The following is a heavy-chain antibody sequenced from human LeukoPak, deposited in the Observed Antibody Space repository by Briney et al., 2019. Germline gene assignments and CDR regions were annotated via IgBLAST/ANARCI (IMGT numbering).Heavy chain of an antibody. Sequence: SETLSLTCTVSGGSISSSSYYWGWIRQPPGKGLEWIGSIYYSGSTYYNPSLKSRVTISVDTSKNQFSLKLSSVTAADTAVYYCAREWELHPFDYWGQGTLVTVSS. CDR3: AREWELHPFDY. D-gene: IGHD1-26*01. CDR2: IYYSGST. J-gene: IGHJ4*02. CDR1: GGSISSSSYY. V-gene: IGHV4-39*07.